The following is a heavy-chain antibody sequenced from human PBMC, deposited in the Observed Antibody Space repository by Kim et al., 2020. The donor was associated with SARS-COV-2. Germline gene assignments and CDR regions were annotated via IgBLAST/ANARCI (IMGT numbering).Heavy chain of an antibody. CDR2: INHSGST. V-gene: IGHV4-34*01. CDR3: ASELGATKGNLDY. D-gene: IGHD1-26*01. CDR1: GGSFSGYY. Sequence: SETLSLTCAVYGGSFSGYYWSWIRQPPGKGLEWIGEINHSGSTNYNPSLKSRVTISVDTSKNQFSLKLSSVTAADTAVYYCASELGATKGNLDYWGQGTLVTVSS. J-gene: IGHJ4*02.